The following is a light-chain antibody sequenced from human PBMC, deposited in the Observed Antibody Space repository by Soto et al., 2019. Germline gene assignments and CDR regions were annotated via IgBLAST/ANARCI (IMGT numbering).Light chain of an antibody. CDR1: SSDVGDNSY. Sequence: QSALTQPASVSGSPGQSITLSCTGTSSDVGDNSYVSEYQQHPGKAPKLIISVLRDRPSGVSYRVSGSKSGNTASLTISGLQAYDEADYYCISYTVTNTLGLFGGGTQLTVL. CDR2: VLR. J-gene: IGLJ2*01. V-gene: IGLV2-14*01. CDR3: ISYTVTNTLGL.